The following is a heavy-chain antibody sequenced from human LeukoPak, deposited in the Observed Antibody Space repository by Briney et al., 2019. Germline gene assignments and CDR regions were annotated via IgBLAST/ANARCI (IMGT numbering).Heavy chain of an antibody. D-gene: IGHD6-13*01. CDR3: ARGTSSSWYYFDY. J-gene: IGHJ4*02. CDR1: GFTFSSYS. V-gene: IGHV3-21*01. Sequence: GGSLRLSCAASGFTFSSYSMNWVRQAPGKGLEWASSISSSSSYIYYADSVKGRFTISRDNAKNSLYLQMNSLRAEDTAAYYCARGTSSSWYYFDYWGQGTLVTVSS. CDR2: ISSSSSYI.